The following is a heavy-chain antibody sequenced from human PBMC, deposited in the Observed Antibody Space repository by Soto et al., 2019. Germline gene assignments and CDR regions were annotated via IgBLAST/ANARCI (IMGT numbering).Heavy chain of an antibody. D-gene: IGHD3-22*01. CDR1: GYSFPSYW. Sequence: GESLKISCKGSGYSFPSYWIAWVRQMPGQGLEWMGIIHPGDSDTRYSPSFQGQVTISADKSISTAYLQWSSLKASDTAMYYYARPRYHYDSSGHAPPFWYFDLWGRGTLLTVSS. CDR3: ARPRYHYDSSGHAPPFWYFDL. V-gene: IGHV5-51*01. CDR2: IHPGDSDT. J-gene: IGHJ2*01.